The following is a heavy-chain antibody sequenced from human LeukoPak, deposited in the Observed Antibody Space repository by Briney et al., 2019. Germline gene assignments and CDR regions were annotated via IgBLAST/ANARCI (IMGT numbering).Heavy chain of an antibody. CDR1: GYTFTSYG. CDR2: ISAYNGNT. J-gene: IGHJ6*02. D-gene: IGHD6-13*01. CDR3: ARDRGSYSSSWYTGYYYYYGMDV. Sequence: ASVKASCKASGYTFTSYGISWVRQAPGQGLEWMGWISAYNGNTNYAQKLQGRVTMTTDTSTSTAYMELRSLRSDDTAVYYCARDRGSYSSSWYTGYYYYYGMDVWGQGTTVTVSS. V-gene: IGHV1-18*01.